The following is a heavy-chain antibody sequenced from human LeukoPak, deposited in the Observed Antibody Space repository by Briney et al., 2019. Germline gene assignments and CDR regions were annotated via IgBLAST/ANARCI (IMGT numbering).Heavy chain of an antibody. Sequence: SETLSLTCAVYGGSFSGYYWSWIRQPPGKGLEWIGEINHSGSTNYNPSLKSRVTISVDTSKNQFSLKLSSVTAADTAVYYCASKLPRYCSSTSCYKPYYMDVWGKGTTVTVSS. CDR2: INHSGST. CDR1: GGSFSGYY. V-gene: IGHV4-34*01. CDR3: ASKLPRYCSSTSCYKPYYMDV. D-gene: IGHD2-2*02. J-gene: IGHJ6*03.